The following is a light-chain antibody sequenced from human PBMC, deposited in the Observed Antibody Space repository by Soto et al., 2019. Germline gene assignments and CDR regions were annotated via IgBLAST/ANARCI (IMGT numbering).Light chain of an antibody. J-gene: IGLJ3*02. Sequence: QSVLTQPPSASGSPGQSVTVSCTGTSSDIGGYNYVSWYQQHAGKAPKLIIFEVTKRPSGVPDRFSASKSGNTASLTVSGLQAEDEADYYCSSYAGTNTVVFGGGTQLTVL. CDR3: SSYAGTNTVV. CDR1: SSDIGGYNY. V-gene: IGLV2-8*01. CDR2: EVT.